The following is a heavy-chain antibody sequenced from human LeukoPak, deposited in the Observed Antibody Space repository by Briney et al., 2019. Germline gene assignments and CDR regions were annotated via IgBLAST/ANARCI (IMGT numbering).Heavy chain of an antibody. D-gene: IGHD6-13*01. V-gene: IGHV1-2*02. J-gene: IGHJ4*02. Sequence: ASVKVSCKASGYTFTNYDVNWVRQATGQGLEWMGWINPNSGGTNYAQKFQGRVTMTRDTSISTAYMELSRLRSDDTAVYYCARDFDSSSWHGPIDYWGQGTLVTVSS. CDR3: ARDFDSSSWHGPIDY. CDR1: GYTFTNYD. CDR2: INPNSGGT.